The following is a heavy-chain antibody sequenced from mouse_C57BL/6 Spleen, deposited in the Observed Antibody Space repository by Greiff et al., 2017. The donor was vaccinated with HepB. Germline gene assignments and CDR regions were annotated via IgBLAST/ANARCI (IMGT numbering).Heavy chain of an antibody. CDR1: GYTFTSYW. V-gene: IGHV1-59*01. J-gene: IGHJ3*01. CDR3: AKDGDGYPAWFAY. CDR2: IDPSDSYT. Sequence: QVQLKQPGAELVRPGTSVKLSCKASGYTFTSYWMHWVKQRPGQGLEWIGVIDPSDSYTNYNQKFKGKATLTVDTSSSTAYMQLSSLTSEDSAVYYCAKDGDGYPAWFAYWGQGTLVTVSA. D-gene: IGHD2-3*01.